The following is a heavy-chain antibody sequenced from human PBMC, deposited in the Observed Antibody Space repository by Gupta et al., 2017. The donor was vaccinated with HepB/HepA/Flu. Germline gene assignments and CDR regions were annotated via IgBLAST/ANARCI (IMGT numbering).Heavy chain of an antibody. CDR3: AKDGAYDSSGFYVGGFDY. J-gene: IGHJ4*02. V-gene: IGHV3-23*01. D-gene: IGHD3-22*01. CDR1: GFSFSRYA. Sequence: EVQLLESGGGLVQPGGSLRLSCAGSGFSFSRYAMSWVRKVPGKGLEWVSGISGSVGNTNYADSVKGRFTISRDNSKNTLYLQMNSPRAEDTAVYYCAKDGAYDSSGFYVGGFDYWGQGTRSPSPQ. CDR2: ISGSVGNT.